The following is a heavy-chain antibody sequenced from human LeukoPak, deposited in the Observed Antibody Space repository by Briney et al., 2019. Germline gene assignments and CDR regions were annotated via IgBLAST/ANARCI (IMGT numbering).Heavy chain of an antibody. J-gene: IGHJ6*02. D-gene: IGHD2-2*01. CDR1: GFTFSSYA. V-gene: IGHV3-30*04. CDR2: ISYDGSNK. CDR3: AKDIVVVPAAIGYYYYYGMDV. Sequence: PGRSLRLSCAASGFTFSSYAMHWVRQAPGKGLEWVAVISYDGSNKYYADSVRGRFTISRDNSKNTLYLQMNSLRAEDTAVYYCAKDIVVVPAAIGYYYYYGMDVWGQGTTVTVSS.